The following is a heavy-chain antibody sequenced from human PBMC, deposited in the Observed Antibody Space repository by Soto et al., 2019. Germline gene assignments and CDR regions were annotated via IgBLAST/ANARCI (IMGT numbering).Heavy chain of an antibody. CDR3: ARHNSRYAPVAY. V-gene: IGHV5-51*01. CDR1: GYSFTSYW. D-gene: IGHD2-2*01. J-gene: IGHJ4*02. Sequence: GESLNISCKGSGYSFTSYWIGLVRQMPGKGLEWMGIIYPGDSDTRYSPSFQGQVTISVDKSISTAYLQWSSLEASDTAMYYCARHNSRYAPVAYWGQGTLVTVSS. CDR2: IYPGDSDT.